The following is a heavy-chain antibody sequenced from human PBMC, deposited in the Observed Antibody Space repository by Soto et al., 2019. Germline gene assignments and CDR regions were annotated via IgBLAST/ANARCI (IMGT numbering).Heavy chain of an antibody. J-gene: IGHJ5*02. V-gene: IGHV1-69*13. CDR3: ARGGEQWLVQDWFDP. Sequence: SVKVSCKASGGTFSSYAISWVRQAPGQGLEWMGGIIPIFGTANYAQKFQGRVTITADESTSTAYMELSSLRSEDTAVYHCARGGEQWLVQDWFDPWGQGTQVTVSS. CDR2: IIPIFGTA. D-gene: IGHD6-19*01. CDR1: GGTFSSYA.